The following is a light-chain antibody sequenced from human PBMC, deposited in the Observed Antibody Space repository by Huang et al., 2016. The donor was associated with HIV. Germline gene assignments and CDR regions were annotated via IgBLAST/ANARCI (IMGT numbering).Light chain of an antibody. V-gene: IGKV2-28*01. Sequence: DIVMIQSPLSLPVTPGEPASISCTSSRSLLHTNGYNYLDWYLQKPGQSPQLLIFLGSNRAPGGPDRFSGSGSGTYFSLKISRVEAEDVGVYYCMQALHTPYTFGQGTKLEIK. J-gene: IGKJ2*01. CDR2: LGS. CDR1: RSLLHTNGYNY. CDR3: MQALHTPYT.